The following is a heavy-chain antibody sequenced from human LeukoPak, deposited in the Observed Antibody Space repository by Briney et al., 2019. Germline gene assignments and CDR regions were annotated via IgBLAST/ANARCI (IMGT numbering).Heavy chain of an antibody. CDR1: GGSISSYY. CDR2: IYYSGST. CDR3: ARDGRYYDFWSGYYTTWFDP. Sequence: SETLSLTCTVSGGSISSYYWSWIRQPPGKGLEWIGYIYYSGSTNYNPSLKSRVTISVDTSKNQFSLKLSSVTAADTAVYYCARDGRYYDFWSGYYTTWFDPWGQGTLVTVSS. J-gene: IGHJ5*02. D-gene: IGHD3-3*01. V-gene: IGHV4-59*01.